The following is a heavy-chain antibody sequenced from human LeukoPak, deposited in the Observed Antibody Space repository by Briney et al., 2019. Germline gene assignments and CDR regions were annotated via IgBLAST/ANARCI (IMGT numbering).Heavy chain of an antibody. CDR2: IRYDGSNK. J-gene: IGHJ4*02. V-gene: IGHV3-30*02. Sequence: GSLRLSCAASGFTFSSYGMHWVRQAPGKGLEWVAFIRYDGSNKYYADSVKGRFTISRDNSKNTLYLQMNSLRAEDTAVYYCAKDFLRYSGSYRYYFDYWGQGTLVTVSS. CDR1: GFTFSSYG. D-gene: IGHD1-26*01. CDR3: AKDFLRYSGSYRYYFDY.